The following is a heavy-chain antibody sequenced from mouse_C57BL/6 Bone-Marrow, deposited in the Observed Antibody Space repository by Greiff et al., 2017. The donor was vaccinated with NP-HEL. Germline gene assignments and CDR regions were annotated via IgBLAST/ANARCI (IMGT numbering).Heavy chain of an antibody. D-gene: IGHD2-5*01. Sequence: VQLQQSGAELARPGASVKLSCKASGYTFTSYGISWVKQRTGQGLEWIGEIYPRSGNTYYNEKFKGKATLTADKSSSTAYMELRSLTSEDSAVYFCARWPAYYSNYGYFDVWGTGTTVTVSS. CDR2: IYPRSGNT. CDR1: GYTFTSYG. CDR3: ARWPAYYSNYGYFDV. J-gene: IGHJ1*03. V-gene: IGHV1-81*01.